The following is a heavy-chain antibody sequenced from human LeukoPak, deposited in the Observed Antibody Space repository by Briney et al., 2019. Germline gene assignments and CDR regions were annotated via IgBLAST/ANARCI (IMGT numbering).Heavy chain of an antibody. CDR3: AADLSAPHRVFDY. V-gene: IGHV1-58*01. D-gene: IGHD6-6*01. CDR1: GFTVASSA. CDR2: IVVGSGNT. J-gene: IGHJ4*02. Sequence: SGKVSCKAAGFTVASSAVQWVRQARGQRLEGRGWIVVGSGNTNYAQKFQERVTITMDMSTSTASLELSTLTSADTAVYYCAADLSAPHRVFDYWGQGTLVTVSS.